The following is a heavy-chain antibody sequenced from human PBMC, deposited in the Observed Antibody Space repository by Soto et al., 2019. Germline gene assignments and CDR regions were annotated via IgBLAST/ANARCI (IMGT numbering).Heavy chain of an antibody. J-gene: IGHJ3*01. CDR1: GVTFSSDT. Sequence: QVQLVQSGAEVRKPGSSVQVSCTAPGVTFSSDTISWVRTAPGHGLEWMGRIIPVRGVANYAPKFQGRLTMMADEPTSTFYMELGGVRSEDTALYSARWLSNVDCDVYDFWGKSTFITVSS. CDR2: IIPVRGVA. V-gene: IGHV1-69*02. CDR3: ARWLSNVDCDVYDF. D-gene: IGHD2-21*01.